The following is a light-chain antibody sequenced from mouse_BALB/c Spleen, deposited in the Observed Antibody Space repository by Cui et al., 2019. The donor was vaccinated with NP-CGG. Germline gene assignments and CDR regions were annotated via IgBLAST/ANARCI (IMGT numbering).Light chain of an antibody. V-gene: IGLV1*01. CDR2: GTN. CDR3: ALWYSNHWV. Sequence: QAVVTQESALTTSPGETVTLTCRSSTGAVTISNYANWVQEQPDQLFTGLIGGTNNRAPGVPARFSGSLIGDKAALTITGAQTEDEAIYFCALWYSNHWVFGGGTKLTVL. J-gene: IGLJ1*01. CDR1: TGAVTISNY.